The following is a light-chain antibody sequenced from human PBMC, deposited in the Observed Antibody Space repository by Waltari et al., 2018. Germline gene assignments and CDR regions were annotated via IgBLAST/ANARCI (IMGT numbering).Light chain of an antibody. V-gene: IGLV2-23*03. Sequence: QSALTQPASVSGSPGQSITISCTGTTDDVGLYLSVSWYQQHPGKAPRLLIYEGDKRPSGVSSRFSGSKSGNTASLTISGLQAEDEGDYHCCSFAGSRTFVFGAGTKVTVL. J-gene: IGLJ2*01. CDR3: CSFAGSRTFV. CDR2: EGD. CDR1: TDDVGLYLS.